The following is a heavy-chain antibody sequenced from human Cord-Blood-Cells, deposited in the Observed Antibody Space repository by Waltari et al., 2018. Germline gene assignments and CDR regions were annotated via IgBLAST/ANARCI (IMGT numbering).Heavy chain of an antibody. J-gene: IGHJ2*01. V-gene: IGHV4-39*01. D-gene: IGHD6-6*01. CDR2: IYYSGST. Sequence: QLQLQESGPGLVKPSETLSLTCTVSGGSISSSSYYCGWIRQPPGKGLEWIGSIYYSGSTYYNPSLKSRVTISVDTSKNQFSLKLSSVTAADTAAYYCASAWSIAARPESWYFDLWGRGTLVTVSS. CDR1: GGSISSSSYY. CDR3: ASAWSIAARPESWYFDL.